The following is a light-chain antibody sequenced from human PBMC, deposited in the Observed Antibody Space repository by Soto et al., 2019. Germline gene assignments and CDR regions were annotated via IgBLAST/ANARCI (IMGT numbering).Light chain of an antibody. J-gene: IGLJ3*02. CDR2: STS. Sequence: QAVVTQEPSLTVSPGGTVTLTCASSTGAVTSGFYPNWFQQKPGQAPGALIYSTSNKHSWTPARFSGSLLGGKAALTLSGAQPEDEAEYHCLLYYGGALVFGGGTKLTVL. CDR3: LLYYGGALV. V-gene: IGLV7-43*01. CDR1: TGAVTSGFY.